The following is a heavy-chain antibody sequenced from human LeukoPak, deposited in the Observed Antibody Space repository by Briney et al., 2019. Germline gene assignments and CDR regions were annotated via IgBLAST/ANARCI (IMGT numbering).Heavy chain of an antibody. Sequence: GGSLRLSCAASGFTFSSYGMHWVRQAPGKGLEWVAFIRYDGSNKYYADSVKGRFTISRDNSKNTLYLQMNSLRAEDTAVYYCAGGYFDWSWFDPWGQGTLVTVSS. D-gene: IGHD3-9*01. V-gene: IGHV3-30*02. J-gene: IGHJ5*02. CDR2: IRYDGSNK. CDR3: AGGYFDWSWFDP. CDR1: GFTFSSYG.